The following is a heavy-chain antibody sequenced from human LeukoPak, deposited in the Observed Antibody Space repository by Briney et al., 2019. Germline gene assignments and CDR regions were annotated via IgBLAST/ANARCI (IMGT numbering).Heavy chain of an antibody. J-gene: IGHJ4*02. CDR3: ARSNSGSYRELDY. V-gene: IGHV4-61*02. CDR2: IYTSGIT. Sequence: SRTLSLTCTVSGGSINSGSYFWSWIRQPAGKGLEWIGRIYTSGITNYNSSLMSRATISIDTSKNQFSLKLSSVTAADTAVYYCARSNSGSYRELDYWGQGALVTVSS. CDR1: GGSINSGSYF. D-gene: IGHD1-26*01.